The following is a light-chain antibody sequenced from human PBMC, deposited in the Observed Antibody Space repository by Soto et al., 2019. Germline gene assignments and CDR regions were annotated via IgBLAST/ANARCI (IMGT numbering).Light chain of an antibody. CDR3: SSYTTTSTPFV. Sequence: QSVLTQPASVSGSPGQSITISCTGTSSDVGGYNIVSWYQHHPGKAPKVMIYEVNNRPSGVSNRFSGYKSGNTASLTISGLQAEDEDEYYCSSYTTTSTPFVFGTGTKVTVL. V-gene: IGLV2-14*01. CDR2: EVN. CDR1: SSDVGGYNI. J-gene: IGLJ1*01.